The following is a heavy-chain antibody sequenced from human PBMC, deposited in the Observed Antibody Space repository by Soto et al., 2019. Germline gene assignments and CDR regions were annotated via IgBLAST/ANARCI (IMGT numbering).Heavy chain of an antibody. CDR2: IYWDDDK. CDR1: GFSLSTSDVG. V-gene: IGHV2-5*02. CDR3: AHSRYSRSSFDY. D-gene: IGHD6-6*01. Sequence: GSGPTLVNPTQTLTLTCTFSGFSLSTSDVGVGWIRQPPGKALEWLALIYWDDDKRYSPSLRSRLTITKDTSKNQVVLTMTNMDPVDTATFYCAHSRYSRSSFDYWGQGALVTVSS. J-gene: IGHJ4*02.